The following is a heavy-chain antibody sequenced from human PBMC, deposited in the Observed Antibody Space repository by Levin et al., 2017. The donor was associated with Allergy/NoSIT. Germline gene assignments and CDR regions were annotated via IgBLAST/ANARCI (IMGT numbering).Heavy chain of an antibody. CDR2: ISHDGRNK. CDR1: GFTFSSYG. D-gene: IGHD6-19*01. CDR3: VRVLSKGAVAGIPLDY. Sequence: LSLPCAGTGFTFSSYGIHWVRQAPAKGLEWVAVISHDGRNKYYGVSVKGRFTISRDNSKNTVYLQMSGLRRDDTGIYYCVRVLSKGAVAGIPLDYWGQGTLVVVSS. V-gene: IGHV3-30*03. J-gene: IGHJ4*02.